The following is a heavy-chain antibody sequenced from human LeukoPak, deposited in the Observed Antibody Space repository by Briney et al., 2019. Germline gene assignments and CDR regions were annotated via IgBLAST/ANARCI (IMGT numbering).Heavy chain of an antibody. CDR1: GGTFSSYA. Sequence: ASVKVSCKASGGTFSSYAISWVRQAPGQGLEWMGRIIPILGIANYAQKFQGRVTITADKSTSTAYMELSSLRSEDTAVYYCARETGDQRRNNWFDPWGQGTLVTVSS. V-gene: IGHV1-69*04. CDR2: IIPILGIA. D-gene: IGHD7-27*01. CDR3: ARETGDQRRNNWFDP. J-gene: IGHJ5*02.